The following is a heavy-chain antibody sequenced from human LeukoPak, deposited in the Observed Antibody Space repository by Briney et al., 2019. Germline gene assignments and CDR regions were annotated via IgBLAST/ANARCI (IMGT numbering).Heavy chain of an antibody. CDR2: ISSSGSTM. V-gene: IGHV3-48*03. D-gene: IGHD3-10*01. J-gene: IGHJ4*02. CDR3: ARGYVLLWFGELSYFDY. CDR1: GFTFSSYE. Sequence: GGSLRLSCAASGFTFSSYEMNWVRQAPGKGLEWVSYISSSGSTMYYADSVKGRFTISRDNAKNSLYLQMNSLRAEDTAVYYCARGYVLLWFGELSYFDYWGQGTLVTVSS.